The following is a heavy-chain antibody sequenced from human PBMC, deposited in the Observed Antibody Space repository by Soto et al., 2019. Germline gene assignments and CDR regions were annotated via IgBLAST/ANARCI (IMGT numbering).Heavy chain of an antibody. Sequence: QVQLVQSGAEVKKPGSSVKVSCKASGGTFSSYTISWVRQAPGQGLEWMGRIIPILGIANYEQQFQGRVTITADKSTSTAYRELSSLRSEDTAVYDCARRDSDIVVVVAATGACLPDAFDIWGRGRMVTVSS. V-gene: IGHV1-69*02. D-gene: IGHD2-15*01. CDR1: GGTFSSYT. J-gene: IGHJ3*02. CDR2: IIPILGIA. CDR3: ARRDSDIVVVVAATGACLPDAFDI.